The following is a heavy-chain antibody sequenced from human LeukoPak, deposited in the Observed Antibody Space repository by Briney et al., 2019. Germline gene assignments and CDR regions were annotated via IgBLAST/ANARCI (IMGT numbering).Heavy chain of an antibody. Sequence: GGSLRLSCAASGFIFKDYWMIWVRQAPGKGLEWVANIKQDGSEKYYVDSVKGRFTISRDNAKNSLYLQMNSLRAEDTAVYYCARGSGSSSLIDYWGQGTLVTVSS. V-gene: IGHV3-7*01. D-gene: IGHD6-13*01. CDR1: GFIFKDYW. J-gene: IGHJ4*02. CDR2: IKQDGSEK. CDR3: ARGSGSSSLIDY.